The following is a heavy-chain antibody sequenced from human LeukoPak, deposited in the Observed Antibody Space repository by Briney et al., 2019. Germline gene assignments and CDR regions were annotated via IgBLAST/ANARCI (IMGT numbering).Heavy chain of an antibody. CDR2: ISSDSNDV. J-gene: IGHJ4*02. D-gene: IGHD6-19*01. Sequence: GGSLRLSCAASGFTFSSHSMSWVLQAPGKALEWVACISSDSNDVFYADSVRGRFTISRDNAKNSLYLQVNSLRAEDTAVYHCARDNSGWGYFDYWGQGTLVTVSS. V-gene: IGHV3-21*06. CDR3: ARDNSGWGYFDY. CDR1: GFTFSSHS.